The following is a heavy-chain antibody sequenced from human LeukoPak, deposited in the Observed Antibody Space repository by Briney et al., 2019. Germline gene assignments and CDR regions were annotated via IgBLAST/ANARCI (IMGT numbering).Heavy chain of an antibody. D-gene: IGHD1-26*01. J-gene: IGHJ4*02. V-gene: IGHV3-48*02. CDR1: GFTFSTYS. CDR3: AKDQRWESPHYLDS. CDR2: ISGTSSLI. Sequence: GGSLRLSCAASGFTFSTYSMNWVRQAPGKGLEWVSYISGTSSLIYYADSVRGRFTISRDNSKNTLYVQMNSLRDEDTAVYHCAKDQRWESPHYLDSWGQGTLVTVSS.